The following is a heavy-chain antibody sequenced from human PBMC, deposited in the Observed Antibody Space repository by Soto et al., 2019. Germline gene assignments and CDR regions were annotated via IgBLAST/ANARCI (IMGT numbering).Heavy chain of an antibody. J-gene: IGHJ6*03. CDR3: ARGPPTGTTADYYYYYMDV. D-gene: IGHD1-7*01. CDR1: GFTFSSYD. Sequence: GGSLRLSCAASGFTFSSYDMHWVRQATGKGLEWVSAIGTAGDTYYPGSVKGRFTISRENAKNSLYLQMNSLRAGDTAVYYCARGPPTGTTADYYYYYMDVWGKGTTVTVSS. V-gene: IGHV3-13*01. CDR2: IGTAGDT.